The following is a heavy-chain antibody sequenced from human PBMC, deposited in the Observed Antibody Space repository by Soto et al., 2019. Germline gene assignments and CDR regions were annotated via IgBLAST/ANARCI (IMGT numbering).Heavy chain of an antibody. V-gene: IGHV3-30-3*01. CDR2: ISYDGSNK. J-gene: IGHJ4*02. Sequence: QVQLVESGGGVVHAGRSLRLSCAASGFTFSSYAMHWVRQAPGKGLEWVAIISYDGSNKYYADSVKGRFTISRDNSKNTLFLQMTSMRPEDTALYYCARDQDGSQRYWGQGTLVTVSS. D-gene: IGHD1-26*01. CDR1: GFTFSSYA. CDR3: ARDQDGSQRY.